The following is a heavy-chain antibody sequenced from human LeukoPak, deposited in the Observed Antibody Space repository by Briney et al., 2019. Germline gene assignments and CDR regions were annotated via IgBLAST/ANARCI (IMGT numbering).Heavy chain of an antibody. CDR1: GYTFTGYY. CDR2: INPNSGGT. CDR3: ARSGSVRYCSGGSCYGLDY. J-gene: IGHJ4*02. D-gene: IGHD2-15*01. V-gene: IGHV1-2*04. Sequence: ASVKVSCKASGYTFTGYYMHWVRQAPGQGLEWMGRINPNSGGTNYAQKFQGWVTMTRDTSISTAYMELSRLRSDDTAVYYCARSGSVRYCSGGSCYGLDYWGQGTLVTVSS.